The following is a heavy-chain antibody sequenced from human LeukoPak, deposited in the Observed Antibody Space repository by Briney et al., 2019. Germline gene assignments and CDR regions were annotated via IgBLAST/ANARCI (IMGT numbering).Heavy chain of an antibody. Sequence: PSQTLSLTCTVSGGSISSSSYYWGWIRQPPGKGMEWIVSIYYSGSTYYNPALKSRVTISVDTSKNQFSLKLSSVTAADTAVYYCARPISIAVGIDYWGQGTLVTVSS. CDR2: IYYSGST. D-gene: IGHD6-19*01. V-gene: IGHV4-39*01. CDR1: GGSISSSSYY. CDR3: ARPISIAVGIDY. J-gene: IGHJ4*02.